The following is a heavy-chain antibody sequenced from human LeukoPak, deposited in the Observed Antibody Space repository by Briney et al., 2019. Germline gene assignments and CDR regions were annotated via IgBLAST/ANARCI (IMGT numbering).Heavy chain of an antibody. J-gene: IGHJ3*02. CDR2: IYPGDSDT. D-gene: IGHD6-19*01. V-gene: IGHV5-51*01. Sequence: GESLEISCKGSGYSFTNYWIGWVRQMPGKGLEWMGIIYPGDSDTRYSPSFQGQVTISADKSISTAYLQWSSLKASDTAMYYCASPTGIAVAGEAFDIWGQGTMVTVSS. CDR1: GYSFTNYW. CDR3: ASPTGIAVAGEAFDI.